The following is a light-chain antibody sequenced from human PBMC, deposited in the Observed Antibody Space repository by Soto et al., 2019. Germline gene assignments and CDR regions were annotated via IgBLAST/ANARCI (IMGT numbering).Light chain of an antibody. Sequence: EIVMTQSPATLSVSPGEGATLSCRASQSVSSNLAWYQQKPGQAPRLLIFGASTRATGIPARFSGSGSGAEFSLTISALQSEDFAIYYCQQYSNGPLTFGGGTKVDIK. CDR2: GAS. CDR3: QQYSNGPLT. J-gene: IGKJ4*01. V-gene: IGKV3-15*01. CDR1: QSVSSN.